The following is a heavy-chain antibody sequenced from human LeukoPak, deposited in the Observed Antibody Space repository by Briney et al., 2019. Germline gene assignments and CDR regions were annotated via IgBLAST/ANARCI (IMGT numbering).Heavy chain of an antibody. J-gene: IGHJ4*02. CDR3: ASQLGGTTFH. Sequence: SETLSLTCTVSGGSISSYYWSWIRQPPGKGLEWIGYVYYTGITNYNPSLKSRVSISLDTSKNQFSLRLNSVTAAETAVYYCASQLGGTTFHWGQGTLVTVPS. CDR2: VYYTGIT. CDR1: GGSISSYY. D-gene: IGHD1/OR15-1a*01. V-gene: IGHV4-59*01.